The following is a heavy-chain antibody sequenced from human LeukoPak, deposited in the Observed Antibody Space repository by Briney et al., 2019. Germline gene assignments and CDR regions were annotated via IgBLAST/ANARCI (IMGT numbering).Heavy chain of an antibody. Sequence: PGGSLRLSCAASGFTFSDYYMSWIRQAPGKGLKWVSYISSSGSTIYYADSVKGRFTISRDNAKNSLYLQMNSLRAEDTAVYYCAREAESSGYYYVGDYFDYWGQGTLVTVSS. J-gene: IGHJ4*02. CDR1: GFTFSDYY. CDR3: AREAESSGYYYVGDYFDY. CDR2: ISSSGSTI. D-gene: IGHD3-22*01. V-gene: IGHV3-11*01.